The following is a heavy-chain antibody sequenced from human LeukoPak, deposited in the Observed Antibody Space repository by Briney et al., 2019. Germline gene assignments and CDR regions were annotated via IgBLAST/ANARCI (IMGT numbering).Heavy chain of an antibody. CDR2: MWYDGSNK. J-gene: IGHJ4*02. CDR3: ARDEVTTPRD. CDR1: GFTFSSYG. Sequence: PGRSLRLSCAASGFTFSSYGMHWVRQAPGKGLEWVAVMWYDGSNKYYADSVKGRFTISRDNSKNTLCLQMHSLRAEDAAVYYCARDEVTTPRDWGQGTLVTVSS. V-gene: IGHV3-33*01. D-gene: IGHD4-17*01.